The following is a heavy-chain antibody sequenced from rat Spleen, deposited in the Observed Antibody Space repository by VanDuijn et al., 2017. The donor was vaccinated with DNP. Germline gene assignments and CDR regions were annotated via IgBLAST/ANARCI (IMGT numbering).Heavy chain of an antibody. CDR1: GYSITGNY. D-gene: IGHD1-4*01. CDR2: ISYSGST. V-gene: IGHV3-1*01. Sequence: EVQLQESGPGLVKPSQSLSLTCSVTGYSITGNYWGWIRKFPGDKMEWIGHISYSGSTGYNPSLKSRLPISRDTTKNQFFLHLNSVTTEDTATYYCARTTRVYWYLDFWGPGTMVTVSS. J-gene: IGHJ1*01. CDR3: ARTTRVYWYLDF.